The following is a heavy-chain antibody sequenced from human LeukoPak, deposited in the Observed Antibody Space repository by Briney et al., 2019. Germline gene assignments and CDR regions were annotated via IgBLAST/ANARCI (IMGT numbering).Heavy chain of an antibody. V-gene: IGHV3-7*03. D-gene: IGHD3-3*01. CDR3: AKTQNYDFWSGYSFDY. CDR2: IKQDGSEK. CDR1: GFTFSSYW. J-gene: IGHJ4*02. Sequence: GGSLRLSCAASGFTFSSYWMSWVRQAPGKGLEWVANIKQDGSEKYYVDSVKGRFTISRDNAKNSLYLQMNSLRAEDTAVYYCAKTQNYDFWSGYSFDYWGQGTLVTVSS.